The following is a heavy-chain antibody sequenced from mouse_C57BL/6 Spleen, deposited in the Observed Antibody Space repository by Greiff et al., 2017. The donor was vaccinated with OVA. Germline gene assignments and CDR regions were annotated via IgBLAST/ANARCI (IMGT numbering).Heavy chain of an antibody. D-gene: IGHD1-1*01. Sequence: QVPLQQSGAELVRPGASVQLSCPASGFTFTIYFLRWVKQRPGPGLEWIGEIYPRSGNTYYNEKFKGKATLTADKSSSTAYMELRSLTSEDSAVYFCASIDYYCSSYDAMDYWGQGTSVTVSS. V-gene: IGHV1-81*01. CDR2: IYPRSGNT. CDR3: ASIDYYCSSYDAMDY. J-gene: IGHJ4*01. CDR1: GFTFTIYF.